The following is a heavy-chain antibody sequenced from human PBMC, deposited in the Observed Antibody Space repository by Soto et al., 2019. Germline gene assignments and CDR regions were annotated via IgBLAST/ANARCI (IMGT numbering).Heavy chain of an antibody. CDR2: IIPAFGTA. V-gene: IGHV1-69*06. CDR3: ARGLDQPPVGLYFDT. CDR1: GGTFNSYL. Sequence: QVQLVQSGAEVKNPGSSVKVSCKTSGGTFNSYLIDWVRQAPGQGLEWMGGIIPAFGTAKYAQTFQGRVTITADKSTTTAYMELRTLTSEYTAVYYCARGLDQPPVGLYFDTWGQGTLVTVSS. J-gene: IGHJ4*02. D-gene: IGHD2-2*01.